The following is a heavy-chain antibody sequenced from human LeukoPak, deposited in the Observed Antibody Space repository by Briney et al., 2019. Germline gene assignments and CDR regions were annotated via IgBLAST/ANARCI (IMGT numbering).Heavy chain of an antibody. V-gene: IGHV4-4*07. CDR1: GGSISSYY. Sequence: TSETLSLTCTVSGGSISSYYWSWIRQPAGKGLEWIGRIYTSGSTYYNPSLKSRVTMSVDTSKNQFSLKLSSVTAADTAVYYCARDQDYYDSSGYSQKGFDPWGQGTLVTVSS. D-gene: IGHD3-22*01. CDR3: ARDQDYYDSSGYSQKGFDP. CDR2: IYTSGST. J-gene: IGHJ5*02.